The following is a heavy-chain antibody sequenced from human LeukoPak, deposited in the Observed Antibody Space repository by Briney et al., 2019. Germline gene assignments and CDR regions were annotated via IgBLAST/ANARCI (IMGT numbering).Heavy chain of an antibody. J-gene: IGHJ4*02. Sequence: PGGSLRLSCAASGFTFSSYSMNWGRQAPGKGLEWVSSIGGRNGYIYYANSVKGRFTISRDNAKNSLYLQMNGLRAEDTAVYYCARTAIGYSDSSGYYFDYWGQGTLVTVSS. CDR3: ARTAIGYSDSSGYYFDY. CDR2: IGGRNGYI. CDR1: GFTFSSYS. D-gene: IGHD3-22*01. V-gene: IGHV3-21*01.